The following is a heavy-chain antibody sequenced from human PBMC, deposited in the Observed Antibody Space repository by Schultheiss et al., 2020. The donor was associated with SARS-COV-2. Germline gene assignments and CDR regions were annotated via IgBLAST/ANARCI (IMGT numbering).Heavy chain of an antibody. Sequence: ASVKVSCKASGYTFTSYDINWVRQATGQGLEWMGWMNPNSGNTGYAQKFQGRVTMTMNTSISTAYMELSSLRSEDTAVYYCALSIVGATPFDYWGQGTLVTVSS. CDR1: GYTFTSYD. D-gene: IGHD1-26*01. CDR2: MNPNSGNT. CDR3: ALSIVGATPFDY. J-gene: IGHJ4*02. V-gene: IGHV1-8*01.